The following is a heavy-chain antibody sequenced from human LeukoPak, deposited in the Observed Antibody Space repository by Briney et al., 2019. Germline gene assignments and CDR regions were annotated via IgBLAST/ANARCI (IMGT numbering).Heavy chain of an antibody. CDR2: IKSDGSIT. CDR1: GFTFSSYW. CDR3: ARVGARLGAFDI. J-gene: IGHJ3*02. Sequence: GGSLRLSCAASGFTFSSYWMHWVRQAPGKGLVWVSRIKSDGSITNYADSVKGRLTISRDNAKNTLYVQMNSLRAEDTAVYYCARVGARLGAFDIWGQGTMVTVSS. D-gene: IGHD6-25*01. V-gene: IGHV3-74*01.